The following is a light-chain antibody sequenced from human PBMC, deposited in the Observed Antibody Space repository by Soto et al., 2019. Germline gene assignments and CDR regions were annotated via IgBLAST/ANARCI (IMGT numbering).Light chain of an antibody. CDR1: ALQKQY. V-gene: IGLV3-25*03. CDR2: KDS. CDR3: QSADSSGTYYV. Sequence: SYELTQPPSVSVSPGQTARITCSGDALQKQYAYWYQQKPGQAPVLVIYKDSERPSGIPERFSGSSSGTTVTLTISGVQAEDEADYYCQSADSSGTYYVFGTGTKLTVL. J-gene: IGLJ1*01.